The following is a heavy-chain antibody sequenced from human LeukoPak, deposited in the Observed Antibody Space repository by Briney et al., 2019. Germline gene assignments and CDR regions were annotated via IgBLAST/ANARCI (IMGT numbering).Heavy chain of an antibody. V-gene: IGHV3-23*01. CDR1: GFTFSSYV. CDR3: AKGSCSSSSCYVMYFLH. J-gene: IGHJ1*01. Sequence: GGSLRLSCAASGFTFSSYVMSWVRQAPGKGLEWVSAISVSGGSTYYADSVKGRFTISRDNSKNTLYLQMNSLRAEDTAVYYCAKGSCSSSSCYVMYFLHWGQGTLVTVSS. CDR2: ISVSGGST. D-gene: IGHD2-2*01.